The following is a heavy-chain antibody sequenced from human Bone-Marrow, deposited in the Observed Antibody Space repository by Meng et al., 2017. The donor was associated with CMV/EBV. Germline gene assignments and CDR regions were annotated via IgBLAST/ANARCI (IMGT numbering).Heavy chain of an antibody. Sequence: ASVKVSCKASGYTFTSYGTSWVRQAPGQGLEWVGWISVHNGHTKYAQNLQGRVTMTTDTSTSTAYMELRSLRSDDTAVYYRARKSIFAGDGMAVWGQGTTVTVSS. J-gene: IGHJ6*02. CDR1: GYTFTSYG. D-gene: IGHD3-3*01. CDR3: ARKSIFAGDGMAV. CDR2: ISVHNGHT. V-gene: IGHV1-18*01.